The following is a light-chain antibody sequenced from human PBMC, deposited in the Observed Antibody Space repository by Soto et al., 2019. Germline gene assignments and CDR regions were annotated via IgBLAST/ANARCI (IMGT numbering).Light chain of an antibody. CDR2: AAS. CDR3: QQLNNYPLT. CDR1: QDISHY. Sequence: DIQLTQSTSFLSASVGDRVTISCRASQDISHYLAWYQQKPGKAPDLLIYAASTLQSGVPSRFSGSGSGTEFSLTIRSLQPEDFATYYCQQLNNYPLTFCGGTKVEI. V-gene: IGKV1-9*01. J-gene: IGKJ4*01.